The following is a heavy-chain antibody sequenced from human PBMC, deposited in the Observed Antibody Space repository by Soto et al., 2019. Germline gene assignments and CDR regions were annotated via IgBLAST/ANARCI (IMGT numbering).Heavy chain of an antibody. J-gene: IGHJ6*02. Sequence: LRLSCAASGFTFSSYAMHWVRQAPGKGLEWVAVISYDGSNKYYADSVKGRFTISRDNSKNTLYLQMNSLRAEDTAVYYCARDYYDSSGYYPFYYYYGMDVWGQGTTVTVSS. CDR3: ARDYYDSSGYYPFYYYYGMDV. CDR1: GFTFSSYA. V-gene: IGHV3-30-3*01. CDR2: ISYDGSNK. D-gene: IGHD3-22*01.